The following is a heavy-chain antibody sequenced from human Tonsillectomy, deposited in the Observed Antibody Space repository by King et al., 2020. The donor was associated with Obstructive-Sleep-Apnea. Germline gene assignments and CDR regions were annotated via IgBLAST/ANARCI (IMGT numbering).Heavy chain of an antibody. CDR1: GGSVSSGSYY. D-gene: IGHD6-6*01. J-gene: IGHJ4*02. Sequence: VQLQESGPGLVKPSETLSLTCTVSGGSVSSGSYYWSWIRQPPGKGLEWIGYIYYSGRTKYKPTLTGRVTISVDTSKNQFSLKLSSVTAADTAVYYCAIAARPQELNYWGQGTLVTVSS. V-gene: IGHV4-61*01. CDR3: AIAARPQELNY. CDR2: IYYSGRT.